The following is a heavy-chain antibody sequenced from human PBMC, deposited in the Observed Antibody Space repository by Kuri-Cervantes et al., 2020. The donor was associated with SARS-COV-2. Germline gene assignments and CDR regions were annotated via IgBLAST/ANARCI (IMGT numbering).Heavy chain of an antibody. CDR1: GFTFSGHW. J-gene: IGHJ5*02. V-gene: IGHV3-21*01. CDR2: ISSSGSYI. CDR3: ARDHCSGGSCYGINWFDP. Sequence: GGSLRLSCAASGFTFSGHWIHWVRQAPGKGLEWVSSISSSGSYIYYADSVKGRFTISRDNAKNSLYLQMNSLRAEDTAVYYCARDHCSGGSCYGINWFDPWGQGTLVTVSS. D-gene: IGHD2-15*01.